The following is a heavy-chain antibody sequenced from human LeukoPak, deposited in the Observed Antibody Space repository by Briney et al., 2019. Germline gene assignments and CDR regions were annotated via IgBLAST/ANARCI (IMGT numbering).Heavy chain of an antibody. CDR2: IYPGGSDT. D-gene: IGHD2-2*02. CDR3: AIGGDSSTSCYRCFNY. V-gene: IGHV5-51*01. Sequence: GESLKISCKGSGYRFPNYWIGWVRQMPGKVLEWVRIIYPGGSDTRYSPSFQGQVTISADKSIGTAYLQWSSLKSSDTAMYYCAIGGDSSTSCYRCFNYWGQGTLVTVSS. CDR1: GYRFPNYW. J-gene: IGHJ4*02.